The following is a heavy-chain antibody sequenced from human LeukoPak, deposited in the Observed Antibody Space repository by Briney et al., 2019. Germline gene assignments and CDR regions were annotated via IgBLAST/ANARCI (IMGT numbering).Heavy chain of an antibody. CDR1: GGSLSGYY. D-gene: IGHD6-19*01. CDR3: ARQWLVSPLFDY. V-gene: IGHV4-34*01. Sequence: SETLSLTCAVYGGSLSGYYWSWIRQPPGKGLEWIGEINHSGSTNYNPSLKSRVTISVDSSKNQLSLKLSSMTAADTAVYYCARQWLVSPLFDYWGQGTLVTVSS. J-gene: IGHJ4*02. CDR2: INHSGST.